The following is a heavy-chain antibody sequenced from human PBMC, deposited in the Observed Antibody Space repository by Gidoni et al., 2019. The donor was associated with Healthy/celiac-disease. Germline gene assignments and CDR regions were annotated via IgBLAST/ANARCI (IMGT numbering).Heavy chain of an antibody. CDR2: IRSKAYGGTT. CDR3: TRAGEDSSSWYYYYYYYGMDV. V-gene: IGHV3-49*04. D-gene: IGHD6-13*01. J-gene: IGHJ6*02. CDR1: GFTFGDYA. Sequence: EVQLVESGGGLVQPGRSLRLSCTASGFTFGDYAMSWVRQAPGKGLEWVGFIRSKAYGGTTEYAASVKGRFTISRDDSKSIAYLQMNSLKTEDTAVYYCTRAGEDSSSWYYYYYYYGMDVWGQGTTVTVSS.